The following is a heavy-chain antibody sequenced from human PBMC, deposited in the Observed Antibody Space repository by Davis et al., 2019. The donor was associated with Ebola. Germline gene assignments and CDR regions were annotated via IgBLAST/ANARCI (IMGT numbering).Heavy chain of an antibody. CDR3: ASWGREGY. CDR1: GASISSDDYY. V-gene: IGHV4-31*03. Sequence: MPSETLSLTCTVSGASISSDDYYWTWIRQHPGKGLEWIGYISYGGSTYYNPSLKSRVTISVDTSKNQFSLKLSSVTAADTAVHYCASWGREGYWGQGTLVTVSS. CDR2: ISYGGST. D-gene: IGHD3-16*01. J-gene: IGHJ4*02.